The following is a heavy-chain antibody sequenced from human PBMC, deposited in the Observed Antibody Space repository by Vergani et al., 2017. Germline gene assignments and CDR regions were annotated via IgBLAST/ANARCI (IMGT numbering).Heavy chain of an antibody. V-gene: IGHV3-30*04. CDR2: ISYDGSNK. J-gene: IGHJ4*02. CDR1: GFTFSSYA. D-gene: IGHD7-27*01. CDR3: ARGPTAGDRDY. Sequence: QVQLVESGGGVVQPGRSLRLSCAASGFTFSSYAMHWVRQAPGKGLEWVAVISYDGSNKYYADSVKGRFTISRDNSKNTLYLQMNSLRAEDTAVYYCARGPTAGDRDYWGQGTLVTVSS.